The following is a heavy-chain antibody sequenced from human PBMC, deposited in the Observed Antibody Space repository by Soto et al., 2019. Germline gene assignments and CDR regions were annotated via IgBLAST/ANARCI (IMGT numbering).Heavy chain of an antibody. J-gene: IGHJ4*02. CDR2: MSPRSGNT. V-gene: IGHV1-8*01. Sequence: ASVKVSWKASGYTFTSYDSNWVRQATGQGLEWMGWMSPRSGNTGYAQEFQGRVTMTRNTSISTAYMELTSLRSEDTALYYCARGRREWELKPEFVYCGQGALVTASS. CDR1: GYTFTSYD. CDR3: ARGRREWELKPEFVY. D-gene: IGHD1-26*01.